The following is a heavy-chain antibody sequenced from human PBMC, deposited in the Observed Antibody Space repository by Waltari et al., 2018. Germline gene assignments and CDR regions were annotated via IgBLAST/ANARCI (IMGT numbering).Heavy chain of an antibody. D-gene: IGHD6-19*01. J-gene: IGHJ4*02. CDR1: GGSISSSSYY. V-gene: IGHV4-39*01. CDR2: IYYSGSH. Sequence: QLQLQESGPGLVKPSETLSLTCTVSGGSISSSSYYWGWIRQPPGKGLEWIGSIYYSGSHYYNPSLKSRVTISVDTSKNQFSLKLSSVTAADTAVYYCARHGGAVAAPYYFDYWGQGTLVTVSS. CDR3: ARHGGAVAAPYYFDY.